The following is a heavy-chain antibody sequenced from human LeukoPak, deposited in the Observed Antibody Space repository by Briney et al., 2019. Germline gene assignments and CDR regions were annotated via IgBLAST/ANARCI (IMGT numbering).Heavy chain of an antibody. CDR3: AAVRTGAFDI. Sequence: PGGSLRLSCAASGFSVSSNYMTWVRQAPGQGLEWVSVISSGGGTYYADSVKGRFTISRDSSKNTLSLQMNSLRGEDTAVYYCAAVRTGAFDIWGQGTMVTVSS. CDR1: GFSVSSNY. J-gene: IGHJ3*02. D-gene: IGHD3/OR15-3a*01. V-gene: IGHV3-66*01. CDR2: ISSGGGT.